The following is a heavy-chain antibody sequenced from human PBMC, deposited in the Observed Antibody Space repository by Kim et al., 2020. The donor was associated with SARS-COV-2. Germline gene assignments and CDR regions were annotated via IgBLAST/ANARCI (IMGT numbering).Heavy chain of an antibody. Sequence: SETLSLTCAVYGGSFSGYYWSWIRQPPGKGLEWIGEINHSGSTNYNPSLKSRVTISVDTSKNQFSLKLSSVTAADTAVYYCARGRRMVRGVIIKEFDYWGQGTLVTVSS. CDR3: ARGRRMVRGVIIKEFDY. J-gene: IGHJ4*02. V-gene: IGHV4-34*01. D-gene: IGHD3-10*01. CDR2: INHSGST. CDR1: GGSFSGYY.